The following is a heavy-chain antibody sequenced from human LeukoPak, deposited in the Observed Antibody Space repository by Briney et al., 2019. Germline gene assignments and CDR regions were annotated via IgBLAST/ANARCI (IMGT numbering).Heavy chain of an antibody. D-gene: IGHD3-16*02. J-gene: IGHJ6*02. CDR1: GFSFSSYA. Sequence: GGSLRLSCAASGFSFSSYAMHWVRQAPGKGLKWVTVISYDGTTKYYVDSVKGRFTISRDNSKNTLYLQMNSLRPEDTAVYYCARDEEILSTNYYYDMDVWGQGTTVTVAS. CDR3: ARDEEILSTNYYYDMDV. V-gene: IGHV3-30-3*01. CDR2: ISYDGTTK.